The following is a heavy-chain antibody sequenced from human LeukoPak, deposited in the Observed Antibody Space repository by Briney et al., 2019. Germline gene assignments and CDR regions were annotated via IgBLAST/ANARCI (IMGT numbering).Heavy chain of an antibody. Sequence: SVKVSCKASGGTFSSYAISWVRQAPGQGLEWMGGIIPIFGTANYAQKFQGRVTITADESTSTAYMELSSLRSEDTAVYYCARITMVRGVMIDYWGQGTLVTVSS. J-gene: IGHJ4*02. CDR2: IIPIFGTA. CDR3: ARITMVRGVMIDY. CDR1: GGTFSSYA. V-gene: IGHV1-69*13. D-gene: IGHD3-10*01.